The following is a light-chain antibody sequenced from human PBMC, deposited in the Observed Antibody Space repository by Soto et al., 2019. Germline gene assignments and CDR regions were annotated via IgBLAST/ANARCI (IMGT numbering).Light chain of an antibody. V-gene: IGKV1-5*03. J-gene: IGKJ1*01. Sequence: DIQMTQSPSTLSASVGDRVTITCRASQSISSWLAWYQQKPGKAPKLLIYKASSLERWVPSRFSGSGSGTEFTLTISSLQPDDFATYYCQQYNSYPGTFGQGTKVEIK. CDR2: KAS. CDR1: QSISSW. CDR3: QQYNSYPGT.